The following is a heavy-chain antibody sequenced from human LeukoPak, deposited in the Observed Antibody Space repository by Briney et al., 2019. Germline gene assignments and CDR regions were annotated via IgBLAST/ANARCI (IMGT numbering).Heavy chain of an antibody. Sequence: PSETLSLTCTVSGGSISSYYWSWIRQPPGKGLEYIGYIHYSGSTNYNPSLKSRVTISVDTSKNQFSLKLRSVTAADTAVYYCARDQRWELHYFDYWGQGTLVTVSS. J-gene: IGHJ4*02. CDR1: GGSISSYY. D-gene: IGHD1-26*01. CDR2: IHYSGST. V-gene: IGHV4-59*01. CDR3: ARDQRWELHYFDY.